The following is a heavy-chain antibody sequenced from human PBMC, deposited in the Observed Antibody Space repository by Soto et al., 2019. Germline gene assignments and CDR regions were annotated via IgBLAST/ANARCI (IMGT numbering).Heavy chain of an antibody. CDR1: GYTFTSYD. CDR3: ARAPYYYDSSGYYPFDY. J-gene: IGHJ4*02. D-gene: IGHD3-22*01. CDR2: MNPNSGNT. Sequence: GASVKVSCKASGYTFTSYDINWVRQATGQGLEWMGWMNPNSGNTGYAQKFQGRVTMTRNTSISTAYMELSSLRSDDTAVYYCARAPYYYDSSGYYPFDYWGQGTLVTVSS. V-gene: IGHV1-8*01.